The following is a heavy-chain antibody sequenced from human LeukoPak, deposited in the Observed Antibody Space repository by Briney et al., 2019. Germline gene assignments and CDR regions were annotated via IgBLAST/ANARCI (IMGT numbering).Heavy chain of an antibody. V-gene: IGHV4-59*01. Sequence: PSETLSLTCAVSGGSFSGYYWTWIRQPPGKGLEWIGYIYYSGTTNYNPSLKSRVTISVDTSKNQFSLKLNSVTAADTAVYYCARGVYIAAAQYGYWGQGTLVTVSS. D-gene: IGHD6-13*01. J-gene: IGHJ4*02. CDR2: IYYSGTT. CDR1: GGSFSGYY. CDR3: ARGVYIAAAQYGY.